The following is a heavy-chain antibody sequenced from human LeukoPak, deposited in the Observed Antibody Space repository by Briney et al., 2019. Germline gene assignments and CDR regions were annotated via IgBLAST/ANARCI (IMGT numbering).Heavy chain of an antibody. V-gene: IGHV1-18*01. J-gene: IGHJ4*02. CDR3: ARDQDYDTNNYSYYGGTDY. CDR1: GYTFSNYG. Sequence: ASVKVSCKASGYTFSNYGISWVRQAPGQGLEWMGWISAYNGNTNYAQKFQGRVTMTTDTSTSTAYMELRSLRSDDTAVYYCARDQDYDTNNYSYYGGTDYWGQGTLVTVSS. D-gene: IGHD3-22*01. CDR2: ISAYNGNT.